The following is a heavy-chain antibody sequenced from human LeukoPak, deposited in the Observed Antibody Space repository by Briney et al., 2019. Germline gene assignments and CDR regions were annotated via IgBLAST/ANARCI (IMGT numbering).Heavy chain of an antibody. J-gene: IGHJ4*02. Sequence: GGSLRLSCAASGFTFNNYEMNWVRQAPGKGLEWVSYISSTGTTVYYADSVKGRFTISRDNAKNSLFLQMNSLRAEDTAVYYCARLAAAGTFDYWGQGTLVTVSS. CDR3: ARLAAAGTFDY. V-gene: IGHV3-48*03. D-gene: IGHD6-13*01. CDR2: ISSTGTTV. CDR1: GFTFNNYE.